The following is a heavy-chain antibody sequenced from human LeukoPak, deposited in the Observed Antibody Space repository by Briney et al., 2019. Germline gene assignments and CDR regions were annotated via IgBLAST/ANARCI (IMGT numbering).Heavy chain of an antibody. CDR1: SGSISTYY. V-gene: IGHV4-59*08. CDR3: ARYNRPYYFDF. D-gene: IGHD5-24*01. CDR2: IYYTGST. Sequence: SETLSLTCTVSSGSISTYYWSWIRQPPGKGLEWIGCIYYTGSTNFNASLKSRVTISVDMSQNQFSLRLNSVTAADTAVYYCARYNRPYYFDFWGQGTLVTVSS. J-gene: IGHJ4*02.